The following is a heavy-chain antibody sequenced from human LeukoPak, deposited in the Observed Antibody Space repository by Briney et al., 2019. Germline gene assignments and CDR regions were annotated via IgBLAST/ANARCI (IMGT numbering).Heavy chain of an antibody. Sequence: GASVKLSCKASGYTFTSYYMHWVRQARGQGLEWMGTINPRGGSTSYALKFQGSVTMTRDMSTSTVYMELSSLRSEDTAVHYCARDAGGPYINSSEWFDHWGQGTLVTVSS. J-gene: IGHJ5*02. CDR3: ARDAGGPYINSSEWFDH. D-gene: IGHD6-6*01. CDR2: INPRGGST. V-gene: IGHV1-46*01. CDR1: GYTFTSYY.